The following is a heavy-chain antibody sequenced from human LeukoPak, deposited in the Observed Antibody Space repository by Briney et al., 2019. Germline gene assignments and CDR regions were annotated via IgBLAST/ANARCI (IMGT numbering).Heavy chain of an antibody. CDR3: ASSYGSGLNWFDP. Sequence: SETLSLTCTVSGGSISSGSYYWSWIRQPAGKGLEWIGRIYTSGSTNYNPSLKSRVTISVDTSKYQFSLKLSSVTAADTAVYYCASSYGSGLNWFDPWGQGTLVTVSS. J-gene: IGHJ5*02. CDR2: IYTSGST. CDR1: GGSISSGSYY. D-gene: IGHD3-10*01. V-gene: IGHV4-61*02.